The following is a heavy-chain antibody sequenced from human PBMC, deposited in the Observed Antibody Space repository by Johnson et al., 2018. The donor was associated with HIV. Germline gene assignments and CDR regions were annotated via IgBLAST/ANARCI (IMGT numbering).Heavy chain of an antibody. J-gene: IGHJ3*02. V-gene: IGHV3-66*01. CDR2: LFSGGTT. Sequence: VQLVESGGGLVQPGGSLRLSCAASGFTVSSYYMSWVRQAPGKGLEWVSVLFSGGTTYYADSVKGRFTISRDNSKNTLYLQMNSLRAEDTAVYYCARGGGCGGDCYSGYDAFDIWGQGTMVTVSS. CDR1: GFTVSSYY. CDR3: ARGGGCGGDCYSGYDAFDI. D-gene: IGHD2-21*01.